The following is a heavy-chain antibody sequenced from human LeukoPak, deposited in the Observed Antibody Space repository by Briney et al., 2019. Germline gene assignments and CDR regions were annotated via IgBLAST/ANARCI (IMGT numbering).Heavy chain of an antibody. CDR1: GGSISSYY. Sequence: KASETLSPTCTVSGGSISSYYWSWIRQPPGKGLEWIGYIYYSGSTNYNPSLKSRVTISVDKSKNQFSLRLSSVTAADTAVYYCATAGSSSWYKYFQHWGQGTLVTVSS. CDR2: IYYSGST. J-gene: IGHJ1*01. V-gene: IGHV4-59*12. CDR3: ATAGSSSWYKYFQH. D-gene: IGHD6-13*01.